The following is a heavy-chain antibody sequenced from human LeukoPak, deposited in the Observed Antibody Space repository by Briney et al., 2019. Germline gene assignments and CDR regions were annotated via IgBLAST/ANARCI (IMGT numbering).Heavy chain of an antibody. J-gene: IGHJ4*02. V-gene: IGHV3-23*01. Sequence: GGSLRLSCAASGFTFSSYAMSWVRQAPGKGLEWVSVIHGNDGSTNYADSVKGRFTISRDNSRNTLFLQMSSLRAEDTAVYYCARSSSTWAECQFDFWGQGTLVTVSS. CDR2: IHGNDGST. CDR3: ARSSSTWAECQFDF. CDR1: GFTFSSYA. D-gene: IGHD6-13*01.